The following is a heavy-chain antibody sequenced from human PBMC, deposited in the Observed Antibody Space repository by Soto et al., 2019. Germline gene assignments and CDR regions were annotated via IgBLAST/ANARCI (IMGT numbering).Heavy chain of an antibody. Sequence: QVQLVQSGAEVKKPGASVKVSCKASGYTFFDYGVIWVRQAPGQGLEWMAWISVKNGDTNYAQKFQGRVTMTTDTATNTAHMEVRSLRSDDTAVYYCARGVPERDYYSSYMDVWGTGTTVTVSS. CDR2: ISVKNGDT. J-gene: IGHJ6*03. CDR3: ARGVPERDYYSSYMDV. V-gene: IGHV1-18*01. CDR1: GYTFFDYG.